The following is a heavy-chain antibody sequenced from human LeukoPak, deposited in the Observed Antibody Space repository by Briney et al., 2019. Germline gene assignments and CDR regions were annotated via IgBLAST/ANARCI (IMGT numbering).Heavy chain of an antibody. CDR1: GFTFSSYW. J-gene: IGHJ3*02. CDR3: ARYDSSSYHAFDI. V-gene: IGHV3-74*01. Sequence: PGGSLRLSCAASGFTFSSYWMHWVRQAPGKGLVWVSRINSDGSSRSYADSVKGRFTISRDNAKNTLYLQMNSLRAEDTAVYYCARYDSSSYHAFDIWGQGTMVTVSS. D-gene: IGHD3-22*01. CDR2: INSDGSSR.